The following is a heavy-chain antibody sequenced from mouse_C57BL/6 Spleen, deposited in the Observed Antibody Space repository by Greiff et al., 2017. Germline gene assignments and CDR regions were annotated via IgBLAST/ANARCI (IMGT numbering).Heavy chain of an antibody. CDR3: ARLDSNSYAMDY. CDR2: LYPGDGDT. J-gene: IGHJ4*01. V-gene: IGHV1-80*01. D-gene: IGHD2-5*01. CDR1: GYAFSSYW. Sequence: VQLQQSGAELVKPGASVKISCKASGYAFSSYWMNWVKQRPGKGLEWIGQLYPGDGDTNYNGKFKGKATLTADKSSSTAYMQLSSLTSEDSAVYFCARLDSNSYAMDYWGQGTSVTVSS.